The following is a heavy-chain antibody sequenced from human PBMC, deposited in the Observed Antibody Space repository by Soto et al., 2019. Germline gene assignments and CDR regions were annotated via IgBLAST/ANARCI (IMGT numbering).Heavy chain of an antibody. Sequence: QVQLVQSGAEVKKPGSSEKFSCKASGGTFSSYAISWVRQAPGQGLEWMGGIIRIFGTADYAQKFQGRVTITADESTSTAYMELSSLRSEDTAVYYCATPPAGYYYYGMDVWGQGTTVTVSS. J-gene: IGHJ6*02. CDR1: GGTFSSYA. V-gene: IGHV1-69*12. CDR3: ATPPAGYYYYGMDV. CDR2: IIRIFGTA.